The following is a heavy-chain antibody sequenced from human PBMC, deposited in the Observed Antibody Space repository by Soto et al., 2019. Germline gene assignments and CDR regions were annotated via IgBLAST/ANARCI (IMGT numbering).Heavy chain of an antibody. CDR3: ARGPSGDKVHY. J-gene: IGHJ4*02. CDR2: IFDSGTT. Sequence: QVQLQESGPELVKPSQTLSLTCTVSGGSITSDYSCWSWIRQPPGEGLEWIGHIFDSGTTYTNPSLRSQVAISLDTSKNHFSLTLSSVTAADTAVYYCARGPSGDKVHYWGQGALVTVSS. D-gene: IGHD7-27*01. V-gene: IGHV4-30-4*01. CDR1: GGSITSDYSC.